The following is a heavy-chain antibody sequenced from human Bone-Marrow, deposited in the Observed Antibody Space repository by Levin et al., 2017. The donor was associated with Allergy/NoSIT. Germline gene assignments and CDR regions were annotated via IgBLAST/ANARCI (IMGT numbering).Heavy chain of an antibody. D-gene: IGHD3-3*01. V-gene: IGHV1-2*02. CDR1: GYTFTGYY. J-gene: IGHJ4*02. CDR3: ARERSITIFGVVPTKTFDY. CDR2: INPNSGDT. Sequence: ASVKVSCKASGYTFTGYYLHWVRQAPGQGLEWMGWINPNSGDTNSAQKFQGRVSMTRDTSITTAYMELSRLTSDDTAVYYCARERSITIFGVVPTKTFDYWGQGTLVTVSS.